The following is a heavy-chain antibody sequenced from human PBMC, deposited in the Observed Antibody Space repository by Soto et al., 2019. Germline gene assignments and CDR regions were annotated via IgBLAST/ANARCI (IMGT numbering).Heavy chain of an antibody. Sequence: SQTLSLTCDISGFSISTDSAAWNWIRQSPSGGLEWLGRTYYRSGWSREYAVSVRGRITINPDTSKNQFSLQLNSVTPEDTAVYYCARAYSSGWFSYFDFWGQGTLVTVSS. J-gene: IGHJ4*02. CDR3: ARAYSSGWFSYFDF. CDR1: GFSISTDSAA. D-gene: IGHD6-19*01. CDR2: TYYRSGWSR. V-gene: IGHV6-1*01.